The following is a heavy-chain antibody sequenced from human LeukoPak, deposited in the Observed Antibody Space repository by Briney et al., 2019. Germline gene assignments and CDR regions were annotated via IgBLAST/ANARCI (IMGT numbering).Heavy chain of an antibody. CDR1: GGSISSGGYY. Sequence: PSQTLSLTCTVSGGSISSGGYYWSWIRQHPGKGLEWIGYIYYSGSTNYNPSLKSRVTISVDTSKNQFSLKLSSVTAADTAVYYCARGVIVVVPAYTGGPSDREKYYFDYWGQGTLVTVSS. D-gene: IGHD2-2*01. CDR2: IYYSGST. CDR3: ARGVIVVVPAYTGGPSDREKYYFDY. V-gene: IGHV4-31*03. J-gene: IGHJ4*02.